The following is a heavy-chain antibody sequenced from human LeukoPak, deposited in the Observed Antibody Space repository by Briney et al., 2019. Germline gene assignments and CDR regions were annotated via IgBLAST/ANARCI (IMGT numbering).Heavy chain of an antibody. D-gene: IGHD4-17*01. CDR1: GFTFSSYG. CDR3: ARDPDYGDYYYYYYGMDV. V-gene: IGHV3-30*03. J-gene: IGHJ6*02. Sequence: GRSLRLSCAASGFTFSSYGMHWVRQAPGKGLEWVAVISYDGSNKYYADSVKGRFTISRDNSKNTLYLQMNSLRAEDTAVYYCARDPDYGDYYYYYYGMDVWGQGTTVTVSS. CDR2: ISYDGSNK.